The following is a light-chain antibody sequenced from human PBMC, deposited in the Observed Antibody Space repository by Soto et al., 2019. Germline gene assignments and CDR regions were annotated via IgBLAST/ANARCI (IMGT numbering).Light chain of an antibody. CDR1: GGSITSGY. CDR2: EDN. Sequence: NFMLTQPHSVSESPGKTVTISCTRSGGSITSGYVQWYQQRPGSAPTTVIYEDNQRPSGVPDRFSGSIDSSSNSDSLTISGLQTEDEADYYCQSYHSSYPYVFGTGTKLTVL. J-gene: IGLJ1*01. V-gene: IGLV6-57*03. CDR3: QSYHSSYPYV.